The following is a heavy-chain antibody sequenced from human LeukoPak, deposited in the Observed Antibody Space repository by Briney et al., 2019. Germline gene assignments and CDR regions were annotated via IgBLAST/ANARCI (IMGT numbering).Heavy chain of an antibody. J-gene: IGHJ4*02. CDR1: VGFNRSYY. CDR3: ARENSGSYREFDY. Sequence: SESLPLTRTVCVGFNRSYYWRWMRPPAGRGLEGMGRIYTSAGTNYNASLKSRVSMSADTSKNQFSLKLSSVTAADTAVFYRARENSGSYREFDYWGQGTLVTVSS. CDR2: IYTSAGT. D-gene: IGHD1-26*01. V-gene: IGHV4-4*07.